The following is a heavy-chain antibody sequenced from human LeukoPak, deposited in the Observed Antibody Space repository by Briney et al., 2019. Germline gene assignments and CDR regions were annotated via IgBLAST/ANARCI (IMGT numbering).Heavy chain of an antibody. Sequence: GGSLRLSCAASGFTFSSYWMSWVRLAPGKGLEWAANIKGDGSEKWYADSVKGRFTISRDNAQNSVHLQMNSLRAEDTAEYHCARDEYRSRWLHPWGQGTLVTVTS. CDR2: IKGDGSEK. CDR1: GFTFSSYW. D-gene: IGHD5-24*01. J-gene: IGHJ5*02. V-gene: IGHV3-7*01. CDR3: ARDEYRSRWLHP.